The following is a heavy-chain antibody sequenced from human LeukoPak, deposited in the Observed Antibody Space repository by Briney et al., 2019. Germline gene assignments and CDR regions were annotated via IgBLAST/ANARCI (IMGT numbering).Heavy chain of an antibody. CDR3: ARGGVTFDY. D-gene: IGHD5-18*01. V-gene: IGHV3-48*01. J-gene: IGHJ4*02. CDR2: ISSSSSTI. CDR1: DFSFSNSW. Sequence: GGSLRLSCAASDFSFSNSWMNWVRQAPGKGLEWVSYISSSSSTIYYADSVKGRFTISRDNAKNSLYLQMNSLRAEDTAVYYCARGGVTFDYWGQGTLVTVSS.